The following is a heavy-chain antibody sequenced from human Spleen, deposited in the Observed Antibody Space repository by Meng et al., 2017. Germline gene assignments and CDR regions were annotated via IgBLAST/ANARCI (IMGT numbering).Heavy chain of an antibody. D-gene: IGHD5-24*01. CDR1: GGTFSSYA. Sequence: SVKVSCKASGGTFSSYAIIWVRQAPGQGLEWMGGIIPIFGTANYAQKFQGRVTITADKSTSTAYMELSSLRSEDTAVYSCARDPYLDGYGRYGMDVWGQGTTVTVSS. V-gene: IGHV1-69*06. CDR3: ARDPYLDGYGRYGMDV. CDR2: IIPIFGTA. J-gene: IGHJ6*02.